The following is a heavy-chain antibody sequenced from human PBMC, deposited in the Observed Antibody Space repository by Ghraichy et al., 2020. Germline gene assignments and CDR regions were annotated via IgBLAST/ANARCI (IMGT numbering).Heavy chain of an antibody. CDR2: IYTSGST. D-gene: IGHD6-13*01. V-gene: IGHV4-4*09. Sequence: SETLSLTCTVSGGSISSYYWSWIRQPPGKGLEWIGYIYTSGSTNYNPSLKSRVTISVDTSKNQFSLKLSSVTAADTAVYYCARAQGSSWTVYNWFDPWGQGTLVTVSS. J-gene: IGHJ5*02. CDR3: ARAQGSSWTVYNWFDP. CDR1: GGSISSYY.